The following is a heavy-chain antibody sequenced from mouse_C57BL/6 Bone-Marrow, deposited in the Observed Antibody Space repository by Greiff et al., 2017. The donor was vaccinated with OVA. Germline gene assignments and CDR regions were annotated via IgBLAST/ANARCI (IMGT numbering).Heavy chain of an antibody. J-gene: IGHJ2*01. CDR2: IRNKANGYTT. CDR3: ARSVYSNYPFDY. D-gene: IGHD2-5*01. Sequence: EVKLQESGGGLVQPGGSLSLSCAASGFTFTDYYMSWVRQPPGKALEWLGFIRNKANGYTTEYSASVKGRFTISRDNSQSILYLQMNALRAEDSATYYCARSVYSNYPFDYWGQGTTLTVSS. V-gene: IGHV7-3*01. CDR1: GFTFTDYY.